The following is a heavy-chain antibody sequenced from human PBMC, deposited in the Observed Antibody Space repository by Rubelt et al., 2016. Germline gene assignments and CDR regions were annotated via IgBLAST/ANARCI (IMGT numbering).Heavy chain of an antibody. D-gene: IGHD6-13*01. CDR3: ARAPRSTAAADY. Sequence: QVQLVQSGAEVKKPGASVKVSCKASGYTFTSYGFDWVRQAPGLGLEWMGWISANNGDTDYAQKVQGRVTLTTDKSTSTAYMELRSLRSDDTAVYYWARAPRSTAAADYWGQGTLVTVSS. V-gene: IGHV1-18*01. CDR1: GYTFTSYG. CDR2: ISANNGDT. J-gene: IGHJ4*02.